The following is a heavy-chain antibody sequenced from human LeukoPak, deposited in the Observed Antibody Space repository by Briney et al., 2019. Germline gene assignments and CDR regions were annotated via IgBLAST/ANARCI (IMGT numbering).Heavy chain of an antibody. V-gene: IGHV3-53*04. CDR1: GFTVSSNY. CDR2: IYSGGST. J-gene: IGHJ6*02. D-gene: IGHD3-10*01. Sequence: GSLRLSCAASGFTVSSNYMGWVRQAPGKGLEWVSVIYSGGSTYYADSVKGRFTISRHNSKNTLYLQMNSLRAEDTAVYYCARVGGSGSYYIHYGMDVWGQGTTVTVSS. CDR3: ARVGGSGSYYIHYGMDV.